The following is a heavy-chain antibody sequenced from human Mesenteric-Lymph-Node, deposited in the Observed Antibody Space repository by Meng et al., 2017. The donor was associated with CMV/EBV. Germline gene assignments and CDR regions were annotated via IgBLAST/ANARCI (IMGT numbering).Heavy chain of an antibody. Sequence: EVHLVESGGGVVQLGGSLRLSCAASGFNVRDKYMSWVRQAPGKGLEWVCIIYRGDNTYYIDSVKDRFTVSRDNSKNTMYLQMNSLRVEDTAVYYCTGDSVSNPNLDYWGQGTLVTVSS. CDR1: GFNVRDKY. V-gene: IGHV3-66*01. CDR2: IYRGDNT. CDR3: TGDSVSNPNLDY. D-gene: IGHD3-10*01. J-gene: IGHJ4*02.